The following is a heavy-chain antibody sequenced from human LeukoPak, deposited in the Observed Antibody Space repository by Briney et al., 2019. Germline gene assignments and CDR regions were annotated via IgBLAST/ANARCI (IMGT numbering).Heavy chain of an antibody. CDR1: GFTFSSYG. Sequence: GGSLRLSCAASGFTFSSYGMHWVRQAPGKGLEWVAVIWYDGSNKYYADSVKGRFTISRDNSKNTLYLQMNSLRAEDTAVYYCAKAYQVIRELLPWFDPWGQGTLVTVSS. CDR2: IWYDGSNK. CDR3: AKAYQVIRELLPWFDP. D-gene: IGHD1-26*01. J-gene: IGHJ5*02. V-gene: IGHV3-33*06.